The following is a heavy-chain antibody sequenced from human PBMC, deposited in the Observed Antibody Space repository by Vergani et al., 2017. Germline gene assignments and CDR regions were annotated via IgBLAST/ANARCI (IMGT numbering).Heavy chain of an antibody. D-gene: IGHD4-11*01. V-gene: IGHV5-51*04. J-gene: IGHJ4*02. CDR3: VRHDLAYSESHHLDS. CDR1: GYSSQDSW. Sequence: EVQLVQSGAEVKKPGEPLKISCKTSGYSSQDSWIAWVRQKPGKGLEWMGIIGLDVADTRYSPSFQGWVTISADRPMRTPYLQWTSLKASDTAIYYCVRHDLAYSESHHLDSWGQGTLVTVTS. CDR2: IGLDVADT.